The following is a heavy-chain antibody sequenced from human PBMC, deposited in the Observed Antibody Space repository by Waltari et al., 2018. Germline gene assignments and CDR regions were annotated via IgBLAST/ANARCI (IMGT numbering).Heavy chain of an antibody. CDR3: ARRGGGAVAGTSYFQH. D-gene: IGHD6-19*01. Sequence: QLQLQESGPGLVKPSATLSLTCTVSGGSIRSSSYSWGWIRQPPGKGLAWIGSSDYSGSTSYNPSLMSRVTISVDTSKNQFSRKLSSVTAADTAVYYCARRGGGAVAGTSYFQHWGQGTLVTVSS. CDR1: GGSIRSSSYS. V-gene: IGHV4-39*01. CDR2: SDYSGST. J-gene: IGHJ1*01.